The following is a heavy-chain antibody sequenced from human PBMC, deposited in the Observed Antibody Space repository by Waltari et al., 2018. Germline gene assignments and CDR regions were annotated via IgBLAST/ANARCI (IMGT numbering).Heavy chain of an antibody. J-gene: IGHJ4*02. CDR2: ISSSSSYI. Sequence: EVQLVESGGGLVKPGGSLRLSCAASGFPFSRYRMNWVRQAPGKGLEWVSSISSSSSYIYYADSVKGRFTISRDNAKNSLYLQMNSLRAEDTAVYYCARCFIVGATGGFDYWGQGTLVTVSS. D-gene: IGHD1-26*01. CDR1: GFPFSRYR. CDR3: ARCFIVGATGGFDY. V-gene: IGHV3-21*01.